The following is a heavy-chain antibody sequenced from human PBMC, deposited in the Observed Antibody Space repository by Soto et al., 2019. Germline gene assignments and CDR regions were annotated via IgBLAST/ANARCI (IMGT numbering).Heavy chain of an antibody. J-gene: IGHJ6*02. V-gene: IGHV4-34*01. Sequence: QVQLQQWGAGLLKPSETLSLTCAVYGGSFSGYYWSWIRQPPGKGLEWIGEINHSGSTNYNPALKSQVTISVDTYKNQFSLKLSSVTAADTAVYYCARGQINLGSSGYYYEYYYYYYGMDVWGQGTTVTVSS. D-gene: IGHD3-22*01. CDR1: GGSFSGYY. CDR2: INHSGST. CDR3: ARGQINLGSSGYYYEYYYYYYGMDV.